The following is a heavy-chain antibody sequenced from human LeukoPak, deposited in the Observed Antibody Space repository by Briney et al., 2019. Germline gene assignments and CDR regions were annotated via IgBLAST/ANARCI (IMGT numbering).Heavy chain of an antibody. CDR3: AAIAAPLGGPFDI. CDR2: ISWNSGSI. J-gene: IGHJ3*02. V-gene: IGHV3-9*03. CDR1: GFTFDDYA. Sequence: PGGSLRLSCAASGFTFDDYAMHWVRQAPGKGLEWVSGISWNSGSIGYADSVKGRFTISRDNAKNSLYLQMNSLRAEDMALYYCAAIAAPLGGPFDIWGQGTMVTVSS. D-gene: IGHD6-13*01.